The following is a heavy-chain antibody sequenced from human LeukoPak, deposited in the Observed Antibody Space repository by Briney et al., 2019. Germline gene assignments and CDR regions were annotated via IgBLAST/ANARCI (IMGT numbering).Heavy chain of an antibody. J-gene: IGHJ6*02. Sequence: GGSLRLSCAASGFTDSNTYMSWIRQAPGKGLEWVSLIYSGGTTNYADSVRGRFTISRDISKNTLYLQMNDLRAEDTAVYYCARVPSDFGGQGTTVTVSS. CDR3: ARVPSDF. CDR1: GFTDSNTY. CDR2: IYSGGTT. D-gene: IGHD3-3*01. V-gene: IGHV3-53*01.